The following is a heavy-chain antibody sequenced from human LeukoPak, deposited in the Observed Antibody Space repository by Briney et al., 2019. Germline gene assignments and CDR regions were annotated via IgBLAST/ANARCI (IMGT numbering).Heavy chain of an antibody. Sequence: GGSLRLSCAASGFTFSSYSMNWDRQAPGKGLEWVSYISSSSTSIYYADSVKGRFIISRDNAKNSLYLQMNSLRDEDTAVYYCVRDLKSGHYFGYWGQGTLVTVSS. CDR3: VRDLKSGHYFGY. CDR1: GFTFSSYS. CDR2: ISSSSTSI. J-gene: IGHJ4*02. V-gene: IGHV3-48*02. D-gene: IGHD3-10*01.